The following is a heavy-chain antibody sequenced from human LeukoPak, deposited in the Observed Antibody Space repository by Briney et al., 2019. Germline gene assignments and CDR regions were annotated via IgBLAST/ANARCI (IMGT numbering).Heavy chain of an antibody. CDR2: IYIGGTS. J-gene: IGHJ4*02. V-gene: IGHV3-53*01. Sequence: GGSLRLSCAASGFTVSSNYMSWVRQAPGKGLEWVSVIYIGGTSYYGDSVKGRFTISRDNSKNTLYLQMNSLRAEDTAVYYCARGGHREGYIYYFDLWGQGTLVTVSS. D-gene: IGHD5-24*01. CDR3: ARGGHREGYIYYFDL. CDR1: GFTVSSNY.